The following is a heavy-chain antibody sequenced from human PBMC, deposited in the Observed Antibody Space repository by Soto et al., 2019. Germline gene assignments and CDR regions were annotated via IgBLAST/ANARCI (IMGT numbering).Heavy chain of an antibody. V-gene: IGHV4-4*09. Sequence: QVQLQESGPGLVKPSETLSLTCTVSGGSMRGQHWSWIRQPPGKGLEWIGHHSDSTNYDPSLKSRITIPTATSKNLFSLKLSSVTAADTAVYYCATYTVGEGGRGYWGQGTLVTVSS. D-gene: IGHD3-16*01. CDR3: ATYTVGEGGRGY. J-gene: IGHJ4*02. CDR2: HHSDST. CDR1: GGSMRGQH.